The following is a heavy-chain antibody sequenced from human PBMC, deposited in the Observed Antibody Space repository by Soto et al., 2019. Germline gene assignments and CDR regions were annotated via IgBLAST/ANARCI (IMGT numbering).Heavy chain of an antibody. V-gene: IGHV3-30*18. D-gene: IGHD3-22*01. CDR2: ISYDGSNK. CDR3: AKDSYDDSSASWGRGMDV. Sequence: QVQLVESGGGVVQPGRSLRLSCAASGFTFSRYGMHWVRQAPGKGLEWVAIISYDGSNKYYADSVKGRFTITRDNSKNTLYLQMNSMRAEDTAVYYCAKDSYDDSSASWGRGMDVWGQGTTVTVSS. CDR1: GFTFSRYG. J-gene: IGHJ6*02.